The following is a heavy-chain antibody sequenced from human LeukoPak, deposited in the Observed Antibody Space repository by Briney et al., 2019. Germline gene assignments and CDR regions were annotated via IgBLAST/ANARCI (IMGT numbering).Heavy chain of an antibody. Sequence: PSETLSLTCAVYGGSFSGYYWSWIRQPPGKGLEWIGYIYYSGSTYYNPSLKSRVTISVDTSKNQFSLKLSSVTAADTAVYYCARTDCSSTSCYISFDYWGQGTLVTVSS. V-gene: IGHV4-30-4*08. CDR2: IYYSGST. J-gene: IGHJ4*02. CDR3: ARTDCSSTSCYISFDY. D-gene: IGHD2-2*02. CDR1: GGSFSGYY.